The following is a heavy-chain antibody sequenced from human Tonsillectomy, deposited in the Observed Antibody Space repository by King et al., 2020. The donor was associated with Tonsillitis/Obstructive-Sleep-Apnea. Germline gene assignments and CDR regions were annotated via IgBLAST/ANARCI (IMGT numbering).Heavy chain of an antibody. D-gene: IGHD1-26*01. V-gene: IGHV3-30*18. CDR1: GFSFLSYG. CDR2: ISFDGSNK. CDR3: AKTGHSGSYQGGYFDS. Sequence: VQLVESGGGVVRPGRSLRLSCAASGFSFLSYGMHWVRQAPGKGLEWVAVISFDGSNKYYGDSMKGRFTISRDNSQKTLYLHKNNLRAEDPAVYYCAKTGHSGSYQGGYFDSWGQGTLVTVSS. J-gene: IGHJ4*02.